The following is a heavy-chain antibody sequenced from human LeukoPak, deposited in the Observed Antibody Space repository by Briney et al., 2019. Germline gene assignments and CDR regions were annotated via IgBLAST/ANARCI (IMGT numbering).Heavy chain of an antibody. V-gene: IGHV3-7*01. CDR3: ARPRGCGSARCNNFDY. CDR2: MSEDGNEI. J-gene: IGHJ4*02. D-gene: IGHD2-2*01. CDR1: GFIFSDFS. Sequence: GGSLRLSCTVSGFIFSDFSMSWVRQAPGKGLEWVAKMSEDGNEIFYVDSVKGRFTISRDNTKKSLYLQLNSLRPEDSAVYYCARPRGCGSARCNNFDYWGQGTLVTDSS.